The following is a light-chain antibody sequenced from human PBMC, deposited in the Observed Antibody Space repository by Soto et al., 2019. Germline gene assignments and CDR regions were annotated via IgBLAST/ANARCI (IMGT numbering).Light chain of an antibody. J-gene: IGLJ1*01. CDR2: EVN. V-gene: IGLV2-23*02. Sequence: VLTQPASVSGSPGQSITISCTGTSSNVGSYKLVSWYQQHPGKAPKLMIFEVNKRPSGVSNRFSGSKSGNTASLTISGLKVEDEADYYCCSSGGSPTYVFGTGTKVNV. CDR1: SSNVGSYKL. CDR3: CSSGGSPTYV.